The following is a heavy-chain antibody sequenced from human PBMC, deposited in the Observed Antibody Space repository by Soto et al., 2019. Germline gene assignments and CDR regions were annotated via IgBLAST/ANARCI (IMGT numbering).Heavy chain of an antibody. CDR2: IHYSGST. V-gene: IGHV4-59*08. Sequence: SETLSLTCTVSGGSISSYYWSWIRQPPGKGLEWIEYIHYSGSTNYNPSLKSRVTISVDTSKNQFSLKLSSVTAADTAVYYCARHTTDIVVVPAARRAFDYWGQGTLVTVSS. J-gene: IGHJ4*02. CDR3: ARHTTDIVVVPAARRAFDY. CDR1: GGSISSYY. D-gene: IGHD2-2*01.